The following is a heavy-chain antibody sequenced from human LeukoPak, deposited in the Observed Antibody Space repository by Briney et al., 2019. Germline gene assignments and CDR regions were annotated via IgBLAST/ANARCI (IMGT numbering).Heavy chain of an antibody. Sequence: GGSLRLSCVVSGFTSEDYGMSWVRQAPGKGLEGVSGINWNGGSTGYADSVKGRFIISRDNAKNSLYLQMNSLRVEDTALYYCARDGGTTYYHYYHMDVWGRGTTVTVSS. CDR1: GFTSEDYG. CDR3: ARDGGTTYYHYYHMDV. D-gene: IGHD4-11*01. J-gene: IGHJ6*03. CDR2: INWNGGST. V-gene: IGHV3-20*04.